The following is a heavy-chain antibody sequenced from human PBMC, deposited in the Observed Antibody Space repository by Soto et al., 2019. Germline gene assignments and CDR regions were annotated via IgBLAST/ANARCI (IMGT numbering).Heavy chain of an antibody. Sequence: GGSLRLSCAASGFTFSSYGMHWVRQAPGKGLEWVAVISYDGSNKYYADSVKGRFTISRDNSKNTLYLQMNSLRAEDTAVYYCAKDCGGDCYDSPRYYYYYGMDVWGQGTTVTVSS. CDR3: AKDCGGDCYDSPRYYYYYGMDV. CDR1: GFTFSSYG. J-gene: IGHJ6*02. V-gene: IGHV3-30*18. D-gene: IGHD2-21*02. CDR2: ISYDGSNK.